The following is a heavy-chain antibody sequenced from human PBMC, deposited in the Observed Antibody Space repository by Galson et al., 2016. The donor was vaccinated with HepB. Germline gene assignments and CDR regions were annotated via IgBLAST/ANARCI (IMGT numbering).Heavy chain of an antibody. D-gene: IGHD1-26*01. CDR2: IHSGGAT. CDR3: ARSLGSTTNYGLDV. V-gene: IGHV3-53*01. Sequence: SLRLSCAASGFTVRSNYMHWVRQAPGKGLEWVSVIHSGGATYYAGSVVGRFSISRDNSKNTMDLHMSGLRAEDTAVYYCARSLGSTTNYGLDVWGQGTAGSVS. CDR1: GFTVRSNY. J-gene: IGHJ6*02.